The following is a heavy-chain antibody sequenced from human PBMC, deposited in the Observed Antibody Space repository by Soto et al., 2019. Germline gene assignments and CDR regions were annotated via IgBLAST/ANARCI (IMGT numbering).Heavy chain of an antibody. J-gene: IGHJ4*02. D-gene: IGHD6-19*01. CDR2: ISSSSSYI. CDR1: GFTFSSYS. V-gene: IGHV3-21*01. CDR3: ARDLRGGLDGTLVDY. Sequence: EVQLVESGGGLVKPGGSLRLSCAASGFTFSSYSMNWVRQAPGKGLEWVSSISSSSSYIYYADSVKGRFTISRDNAKNSLYRQMNSLRAEDTAVYYCARDLRGGLDGTLVDYWGQGTLVTVSS.